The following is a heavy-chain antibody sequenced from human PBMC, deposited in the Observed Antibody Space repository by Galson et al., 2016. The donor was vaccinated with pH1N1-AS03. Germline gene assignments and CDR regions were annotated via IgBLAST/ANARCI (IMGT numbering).Heavy chain of an antibody. CDR1: GDSFSSYA. CDR2: IIPIFGKP. CDR3: ARDGPGIVRANAH. J-gene: IGHJ1*01. D-gene: IGHD1-14*01. Sequence: SVKVSCKASGDSFSSYAFTWVRLAPGQGLEWMGGIIPIFGKPQYAQKFQGRVTITADESTTTVYMDLSRLISDDTDMYYCARDGPGIVRANAHWGQGTLVTVSS. V-gene: IGHV1-69*13.